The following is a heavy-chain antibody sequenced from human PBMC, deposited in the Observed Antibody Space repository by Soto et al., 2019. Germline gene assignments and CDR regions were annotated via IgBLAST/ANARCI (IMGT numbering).Heavy chain of an antibody. Sequence: PSETLSLTCTVSGGSISSYYWSWIRQPPGKGLEWIGYIYYSGSTNYNPSLKSRVTISVDTSKNQFSLKLSSVTAADTAVYYCARFHSGYDFPDYFDYWGQGTLVTV. D-gene: IGHD5-12*01. V-gene: IGHV4-59*01. CDR3: ARFHSGYDFPDYFDY. CDR1: GGSISSYY. J-gene: IGHJ4*02. CDR2: IYYSGST.